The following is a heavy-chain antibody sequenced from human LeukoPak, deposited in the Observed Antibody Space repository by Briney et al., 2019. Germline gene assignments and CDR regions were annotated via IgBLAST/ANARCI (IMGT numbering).Heavy chain of an antibody. J-gene: IGHJ4*02. V-gene: IGHV1-3*01. CDR2: INAGNGDT. D-gene: IGHD1-1*01. CDR1: GYTFTSYA. CDR3: ARVQTATTPLDY. Sequence: ASVKVSCKASGYTFTSYAIHWVRQAPGQRLEWMGWINAGNGDTKYSQKSQGRVTITWDTSESTAYMELGSLRSEDTAVYYCARVQTATTPLDYWGQGTLVTVSS.